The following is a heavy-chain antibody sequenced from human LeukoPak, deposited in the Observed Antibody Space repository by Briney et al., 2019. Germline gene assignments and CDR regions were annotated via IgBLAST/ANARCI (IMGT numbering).Heavy chain of an antibody. CDR3: ARGWQQLTYYYYYMDV. V-gene: IGHV4-38-2*01. J-gene: IGHJ6*03. CDR1: GYSISNGYY. D-gene: IGHD6-13*01. Sequence: SETLSLTCGVSGYSISNGYYWTWIRPPPGKGLEWIGSIYRSGSTNYNPSLKSRVTISVDTSKNQFPLKLSSVTAADTAVYYCARGWQQLTYYYYYMDVWGKGTTVTVSS. CDR2: IYRSGST.